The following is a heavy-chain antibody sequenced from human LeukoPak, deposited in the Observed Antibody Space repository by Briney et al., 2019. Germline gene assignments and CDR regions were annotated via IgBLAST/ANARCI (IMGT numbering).Heavy chain of an antibody. CDR2: IYHSGST. Sequence: SETLSLTCAVSGGSISSSNWWSWVRQPPGKGLEWIGEIYHSGSTKCNPSLKSRVTISVDKSKNQFSLKLNSVTAADTAVYYCAREVGRGLFDYWGQGTLVTVSS. D-gene: IGHD1-26*01. J-gene: IGHJ4*02. CDR3: AREVGRGLFDY. V-gene: IGHV4-4*02. CDR1: GGSISSSNW.